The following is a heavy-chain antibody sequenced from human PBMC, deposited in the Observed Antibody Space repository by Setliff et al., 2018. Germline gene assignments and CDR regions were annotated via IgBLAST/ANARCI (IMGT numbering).Heavy chain of an antibody. V-gene: IGHV3-30*02. CDR2: IRYDESDK. D-gene: IGHD6-19*01. CDR3: ARDRLGNSGWFDFDI. J-gene: IGHJ3*02. Sequence: GGSLRLSCAASGFTFSSYGMHWVRQAPGKGLEWLSYIRYDESDKYYIDSVRGRFTISRDNSKNTLYLQMNSLRAEDTAVYYCARDRLGNSGWFDFDIWGQGTMVTVSS. CDR1: GFTFSSYG.